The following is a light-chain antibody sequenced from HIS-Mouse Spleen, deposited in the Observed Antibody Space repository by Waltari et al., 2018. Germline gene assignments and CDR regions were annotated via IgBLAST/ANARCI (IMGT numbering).Light chain of an antibody. J-gene: IGLJ2*01. CDR2: RNN. CDR1: RPHIGSNY. Sequence: QSVLTQPPSASGTPGQRVTISCSGSRPHIGSNYVSWYQQPPGTAPKLRIYRNNQRPSGVPDRFSGSKSGTSASLAISGLRSEDEADYYCAAWDDSLSGVVFGGGTKLTVL. V-gene: IGLV1-47*01. CDR3: AAWDDSLSGVV.